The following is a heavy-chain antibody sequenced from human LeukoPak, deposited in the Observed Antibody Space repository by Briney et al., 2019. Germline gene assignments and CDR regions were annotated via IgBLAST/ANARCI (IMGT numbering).Heavy chain of an antibody. V-gene: IGHV3-53*01. D-gene: IGHD3-10*01. CDR3: ARAVAYYYVSGNYYPGAFDV. CDR2: LYSGANT. CDR1: GFSVSSNF. J-gene: IGHJ3*01. Sequence: GGSLRLSCTASGFSVSSNFMSWVRQAPGKGLEWVSVLYSGANTYYADSVKGRFTISRDNSKNTLFLQMNSLRADDTAVYYCARAVAYYYVSGNYYPGAFDVWGQGTTVTVSS.